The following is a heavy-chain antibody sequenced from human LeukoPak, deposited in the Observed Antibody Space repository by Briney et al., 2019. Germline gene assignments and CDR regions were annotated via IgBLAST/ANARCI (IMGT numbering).Heavy chain of an antibody. CDR3: ASDCSGGSCYSDGMDV. V-gene: IGHV4-34*01. D-gene: IGHD2-15*01. CDR2: INHSGST. Sequence: SETLSLTCAVYGGSFSGYYWSWIRQPPGKGLEWIGEINHSGSTNYNPSLKSRVTISVDTSKHQFSLKLSSVTAADTAVYYCASDCSGGSCYSDGMDVWGQGTTVTVSS. CDR1: GGSFSGYY. J-gene: IGHJ6*02.